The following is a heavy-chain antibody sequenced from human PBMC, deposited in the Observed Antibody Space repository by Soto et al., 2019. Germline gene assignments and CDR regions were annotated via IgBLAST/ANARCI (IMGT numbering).Heavy chain of an antibody. D-gene: IGHD3-16*01. CDR2: ISGSGGST. Sequence: VGSLRLSCAASGFTFSSYAMSWVRQAPGKGLEWVSAISGSGGSTYYADSVKGRFTISRDNSKNTLYLQMNSLRAEDTAVYYCAKVGGYYYYYGMDVWGQGTTVTVSS. CDR1: GFTFSSYA. V-gene: IGHV3-23*01. CDR3: AKVGGYYYYYGMDV. J-gene: IGHJ6*02.